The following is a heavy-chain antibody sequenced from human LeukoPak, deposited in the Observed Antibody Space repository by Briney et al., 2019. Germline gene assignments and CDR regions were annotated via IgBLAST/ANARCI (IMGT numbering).Heavy chain of an antibody. J-gene: IGHJ4*02. D-gene: IGHD6-19*01. Sequence: ASVKVSCKASGGTLSSYAISWVRQAPGQGLEWMGRIIPILGIANYAQKFQGRVTITADKSTSTAYMELSSLRSEDTAVYYCARDRQWLVLRYYFDYWGQGTLVTVSS. CDR2: IIPILGIA. CDR1: GGTLSSYA. V-gene: IGHV1-69*04. CDR3: ARDRQWLVLRYYFDY.